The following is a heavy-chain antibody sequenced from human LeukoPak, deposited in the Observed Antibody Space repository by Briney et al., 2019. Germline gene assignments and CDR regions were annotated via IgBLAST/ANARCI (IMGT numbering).Heavy chain of an antibody. Sequence: ASVKVSCKASGYTFTSYGISWVRQAPGQGLEWMGWISAYNGNTNYAQKLQGRVTMTTDTSTSTAYMELRSLRSDDTAVYYCARDITMLAVADPFDYWGQGTLVTVSS. D-gene: IGHD6-19*01. CDR1: GYTFTSYG. V-gene: IGHV1-18*01. J-gene: IGHJ4*02. CDR2: ISAYNGNT. CDR3: ARDITMLAVADPFDY.